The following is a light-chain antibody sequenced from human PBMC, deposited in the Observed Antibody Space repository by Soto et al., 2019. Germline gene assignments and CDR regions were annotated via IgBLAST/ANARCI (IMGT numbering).Light chain of an antibody. V-gene: IGKV1-39*01. CDR3: QQTYSIPRT. CDR2: AEY. Sequence: DIQMTQSPSSLSASVGDRFTITFRASQSISTYLNWYQQKPGKAPKLLISAEYSLHSGVPSRFSGSGSGTDFTLTISSLHPEDFATYYCQQTYSIPRTFGGGTKVDIK. CDR1: QSISTY. J-gene: IGKJ4*01.